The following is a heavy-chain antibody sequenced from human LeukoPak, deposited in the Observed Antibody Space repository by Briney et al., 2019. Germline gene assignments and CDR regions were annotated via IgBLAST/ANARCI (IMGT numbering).Heavy chain of an antibody. V-gene: IGHV1-69*06. CDR1: GGTFSSYA. CDR2: IIPIFGTA. J-gene: IGHJ5*02. D-gene: IGHD3-10*01. CDR3: AILLHNWFDP. Sequence: ASVKVSCKASGGTFSSYAISWVRQAPGQGLEWMGGIIPIFGTANYAQKFQGRVTMTEDTSTDTAYMELSSLRSEDTAVYYCAILLHNWFDPWGQGTLVTVSS.